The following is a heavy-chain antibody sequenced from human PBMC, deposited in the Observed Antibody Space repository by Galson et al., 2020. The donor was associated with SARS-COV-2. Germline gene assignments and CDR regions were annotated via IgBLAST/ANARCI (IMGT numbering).Heavy chain of an antibody. Sequence: SETLSLTRAVYGGSSSGYYWSCNRQPPGKGLEWIGEINPSGTTTYNPSLKSRVTISVYTSKNQFSLKLSSVTAADTAVYYCARVGRYCSSTSCHEGGRYEWYSWFDPWGQGTLVTVSS. V-gene: IGHV4-34*01. J-gene: IGHJ5*02. CDR2: INPSGTT. D-gene: IGHD2-2*01. CDR1: GGSSSGYY. CDR3: ARVGRYCSSTSCHEGGRYEWYSWFDP.